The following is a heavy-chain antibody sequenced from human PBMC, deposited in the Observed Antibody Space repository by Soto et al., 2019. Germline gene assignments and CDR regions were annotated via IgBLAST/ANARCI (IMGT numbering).Heavy chain of an antibody. V-gene: IGHV4-59*08. CDR1: GGSLNSYY. CDR3: ARRVLPATAVSHFDY. D-gene: IGHD2-2*01. J-gene: IGHJ4*02. Sequence: QVQLQESGPGLVKPSETLSLTCSVSGGSLNSYYWSWIRQPPGKGLEWIGYIYYSGNTNYNPSLKSRVTISVDTSKNQFSLRLTSVTAADTAVYYCARRVLPATAVSHFDYWGQGTLVIVSS. CDR2: IYYSGNT.